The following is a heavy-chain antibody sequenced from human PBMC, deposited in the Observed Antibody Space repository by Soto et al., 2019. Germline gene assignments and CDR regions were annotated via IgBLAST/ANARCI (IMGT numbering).Heavy chain of an antibody. V-gene: IGHV3-30-3*01. J-gene: IGHJ1*01. CDR2: ISYDGSNK. Sequence: QVQLVESGGGVVQPGRSLRLSCAASGFTFSSYAMHWVRQAPGKGLEWVAVISYDGSNKYYADSVRGRFNISRDYSKNTLYLHTTSLRAEDTAGYYCADSSGLSWGQGPLVTVSP. D-gene: IGHD6-19*01. CDR3: ADSSGLS. CDR1: GFTFSSYA.